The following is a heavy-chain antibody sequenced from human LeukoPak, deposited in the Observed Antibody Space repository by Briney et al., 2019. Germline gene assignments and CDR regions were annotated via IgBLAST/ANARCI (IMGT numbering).Heavy chain of an antibody. CDR1: GFTFSSYW. Sequence: PGGSLRLSCAASGFTFSSYWMHWVRQAPGKGLVWVSRINSDGSSTSYADSVKGRFTISRDNAKNTLYLQMNSLRAEDTAVCYCARGGDGYHFDYWGQGTLVTVSS. V-gene: IGHV3-74*01. J-gene: IGHJ4*02. D-gene: IGHD5-24*01. CDR3: ARGGDGYHFDY. CDR2: INSDGSST.